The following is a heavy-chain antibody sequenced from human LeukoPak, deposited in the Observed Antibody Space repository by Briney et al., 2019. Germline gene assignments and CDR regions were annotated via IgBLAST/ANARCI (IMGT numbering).Heavy chain of an antibody. V-gene: IGHV4-38-2*02. CDR2: IYHSGST. CDR3: ASVNDYGDPLPRYMDV. Sequence: PSETLSLTCTVSGYSISSGYYWGWIRQPPGNGLEWIGSIYHSGSTYYNPSLKSRVTISVDTSKNQFSLKLSSVTAADTAVYYCASVNDYGDPLPRYMDVWGKGTAVTVSS. D-gene: IGHD4-17*01. CDR1: GYSISSGYY. J-gene: IGHJ6*03.